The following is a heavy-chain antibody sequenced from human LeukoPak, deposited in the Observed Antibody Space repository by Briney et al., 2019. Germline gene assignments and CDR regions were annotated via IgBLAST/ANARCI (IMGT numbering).Heavy chain of an antibody. Sequence: GGSLRLSCAASGFTVSSNYMSWVRQAPGKGLEWVSVIYIGGSTYYADSVKGRFTISRDNSKNTLYLQMNSLRAEDTAVYYCARTADSGSYFDYWGQGTLVTVSS. CDR2: IYIGGST. CDR1: GFTVSSNY. J-gene: IGHJ4*02. D-gene: IGHD1-26*01. V-gene: IGHV3-53*01. CDR3: ARTADSGSYFDY.